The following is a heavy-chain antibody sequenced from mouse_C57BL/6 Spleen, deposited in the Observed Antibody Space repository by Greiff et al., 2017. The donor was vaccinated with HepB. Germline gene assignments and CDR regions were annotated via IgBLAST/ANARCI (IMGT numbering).Heavy chain of an antibody. J-gene: IGHJ2*01. CDR3: AREKLGPYFDY. CDR2: IHPNSGST. CDR1: GYTFTSYW. Sequence: QVQLKESGAELVKPGASVKLSCKASGYTFTSYWMHWVKQRPGQGLEWIGMIHPNSGSTNYNEKFKSKATLTVDKSSSTAYMQLSSLTSEDSAVYYCAREKLGPYFDYWGQGTTLTVSS. D-gene: IGHD4-1*01. V-gene: IGHV1-64*01.